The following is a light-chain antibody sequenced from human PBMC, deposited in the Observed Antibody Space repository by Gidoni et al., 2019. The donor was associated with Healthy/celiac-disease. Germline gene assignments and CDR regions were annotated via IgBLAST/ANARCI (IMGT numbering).Light chain of an antibody. CDR1: QSISSW. CDR3: QQYNSYALT. V-gene: IGKV1-5*01. CDR2: DAS. Sequence: DIQMTQSPSTRSASVGDRVHITCRASQSISSWLAWYQQKPGKAPKLLIYDASSLESGVPSRFSGSGSGTEFTLTISSLQPDDFATYYCQQYNSYALTFGQGTKVEIK. J-gene: IGKJ1*01.